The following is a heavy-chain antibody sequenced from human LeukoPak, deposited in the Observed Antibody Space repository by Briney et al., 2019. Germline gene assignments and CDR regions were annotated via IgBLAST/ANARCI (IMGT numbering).Heavy chain of an antibody. Sequence: PSQTLSLTCTVSGGSISSGSYYWSWIRQPAGKGLEWIGRIYTSGSTNYNPSLKSRVTMSVDTSKNQFSLKLSSVTAADTAVYYCARNYYDSSGYYAFDIWGQGTMVTVSS. CDR1: GGSISSGSYY. D-gene: IGHD3-22*01. J-gene: IGHJ3*02. CDR3: ARNYYDSSGYYAFDI. V-gene: IGHV4-61*02. CDR2: IYTSGST.